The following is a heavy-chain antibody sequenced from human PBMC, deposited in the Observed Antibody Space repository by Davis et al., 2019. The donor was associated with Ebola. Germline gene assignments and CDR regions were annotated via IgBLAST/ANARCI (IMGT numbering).Heavy chain of an antibody. CDR2: INGYNGNT. V-gene: IGHV1-18*01. D-gene: IGHD3-22*01. CDR1: GYSFSSYG. Sequence: AASVKVSCKTSGYSFSSYGISWVRQAPGQGLEWMGWINGYNGNTNYAQKLQGRVTMATDISTNTVYMELRSLISDDTAIYYCARDYYESNGVMRYFESWGQGTLVTVSS. J-gene: IGHJ4*02. CDR3: ARDYYESNGVMRYFES.